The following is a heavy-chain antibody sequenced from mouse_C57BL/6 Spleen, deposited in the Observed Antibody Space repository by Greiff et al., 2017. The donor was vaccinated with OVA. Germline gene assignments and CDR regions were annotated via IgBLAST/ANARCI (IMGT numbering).Heavy chain of an antibody. Sequence: VQLQQPGAELVRPGTSVKLSCKASGYTFTSYWMHWVKQRPGQGLEWIGVIDPSDSYTTYNQKFKGKATLTVDTSSSTAYMQRSSLTSGDSAVYYCARGGGYDVYFDYWGQGTTLTVSS. J-gene: IGHJ2*01. V-gene: IGHV1-59*01. CDR3: ARGGGYDVYFDY. CDR2: IDPSDSYT. CDR1: GYTFTSYW. D-gene: IGHD2-2*01.